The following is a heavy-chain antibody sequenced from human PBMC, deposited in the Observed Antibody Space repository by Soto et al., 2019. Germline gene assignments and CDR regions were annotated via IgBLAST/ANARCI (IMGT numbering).Heavy chain of an antibody. CDR2: MKPSTGDS. V-gene: IGHV1-8*01. Sequence: VPLVQSGAEVKKPGASVKVSCKASGYTFITNDINWVRQASGQGLEWMGWMKPSTGDSGSDPDFQGRITMTRDTATSTADLELSRLKFEDTAVYYCARGGPAAGFDLWGQGSLVTVSS. D-gene: IGHD6-13*01. J-gene: IGHJ5*02. CDR1: GYTFITND. CDR3: ARGGPAAGFDL.